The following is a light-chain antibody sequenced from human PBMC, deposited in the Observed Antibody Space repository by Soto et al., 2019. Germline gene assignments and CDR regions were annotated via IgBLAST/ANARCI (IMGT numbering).Light chain of an antibody. CDR3: QLYATYAPST. V-gene: IGKV1-5*01. CDR2: DGS. Sequence: DIQLTQSPSTLSSSVGDRITITCRASQSIVTWLAWYHHRPGEGPTLLIHDGSSMASGVPSRFSGSGSATEFSLTISSLESGDFATYHCQLYATYAPSTFGQGTQVEIK. CDR1: QSIVTW. J-gene: IGKJ1*01.